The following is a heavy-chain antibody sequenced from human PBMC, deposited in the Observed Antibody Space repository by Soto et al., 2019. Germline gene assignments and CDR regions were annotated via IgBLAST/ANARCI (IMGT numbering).Heavy chain of an antibody. CDR2: ISAYNGNT. Sequence: ASVKVSCKASSYTFTSYGISWVRQAPGQGLEWMGWISAYNGNTNSAQKLQGRVTMTTDTSTSTAYMELRSLRSDDTAVYYFAIAVRACEDLKLFDHWGQGSLVTVSS. V-gene: IGHV1-18*01. CDR3: AIAVRACEDLKLFDH. CDR1: SYTFTSYG. J-gene: IGHJ5*02.